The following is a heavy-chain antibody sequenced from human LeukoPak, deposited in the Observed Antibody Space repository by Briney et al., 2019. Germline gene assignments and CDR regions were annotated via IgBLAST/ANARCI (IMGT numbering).Heavy chain of an antibody. J-gene: IGHJ4*02. CDR2: TYYRSKWYN. CDR1: GDSVSSNSAA. V-gene: IGHV6-1*01. D-gene: IGHD6-13*01. Sequence: SQTLSLTRAISGDSVSSNSAAWNWIRQSPSRGLEWLGRTYYRSKWYNDYAVSVKSRITINPDTSKNQFSLQLNSVTPEDTAVYYCARDRFWYSSSWYYFDYWGQGTLVTVSS. CDR3: ARDRFWYSSSWYYFDY.